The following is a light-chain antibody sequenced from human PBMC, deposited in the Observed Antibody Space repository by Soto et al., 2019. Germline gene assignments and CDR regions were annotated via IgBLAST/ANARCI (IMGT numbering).Light chain of an antibody. CDR2: RAS. CDR3: QQYGSSSWT. V-gene: IGKV3-20*01. J-gene: IGKJ1*01. CDR1: QSVSSNY. Sequence: EIVLTQSPGTLSLSPGERATLSCRASQSVSSNYLAWYQQKPGQAPRLLIYRASSRATGIPDRFSGSGSGTDFTLTISRLEPEDFAVYYCQQYGSSSWTFAQGTKVEIK.